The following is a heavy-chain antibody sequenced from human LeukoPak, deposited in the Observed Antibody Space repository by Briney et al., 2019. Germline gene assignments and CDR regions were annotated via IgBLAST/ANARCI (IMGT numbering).Heavy chain of an antibody. D-gene: IGHD1-26*01. CDR2: ISYDGSNK. CDR3: AREGRVIVGATGYFDY. V-gene: IGHV3-30*04. CDR1: GFTFSSYA. J-gene: IGHJ4*02. Sequence: PGRSLRLSCAASGFTFSSYAMHWVRQAPGKGPEWVAVISYDGSNKYYADSVKGRFTISRDNSKNTLYLQMNSLRAEDTAVYYCAREGRVIVGATGYFDYWGQGTLVTVSS.